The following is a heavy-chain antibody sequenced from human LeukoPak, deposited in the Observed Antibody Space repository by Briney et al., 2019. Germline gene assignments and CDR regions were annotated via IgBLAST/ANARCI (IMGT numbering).Heavy chain of an antibody. Sequence: PGGSLRLSCAASGFTFSSYSMNWVRQAPGKGLEWVSSISSSSSYIYYADSVKGRFTISRDNAKNSLYLQMNSLRAEDTAVYYCARDQGYDFWSGYGFDYWGQGTLVTVSS. J-gene: IGHJ4*02. V-gene: IGHV3-21*01. D-gene: IGHD3-3*01. CDR1: GFTFSSYS. CDR3: ARDQGYDFWSGYGFDY. CDR2: ISSSSSYI.